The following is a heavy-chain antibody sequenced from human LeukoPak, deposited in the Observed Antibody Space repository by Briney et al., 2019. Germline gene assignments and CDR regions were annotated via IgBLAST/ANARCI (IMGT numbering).Heavy chain of an antibody. CDR1: GSFSGHF. CDR3: ARLRRVGATPFDY. J-gene: IGHJ4*02. V-gene: IGHV4-34*01. Sequence: SETLSLTCAVYGSFSGHFWSWVRQSPEKGLEWIGEINLGGNTNYNPSLKSRVIISVDTSKNHFSLKLSSVTAADTAVYYCARLRRVGATPFDYWGQGTLVTVFS. CDR2: INLGGNT. D-gene: IGHD1-26*01.